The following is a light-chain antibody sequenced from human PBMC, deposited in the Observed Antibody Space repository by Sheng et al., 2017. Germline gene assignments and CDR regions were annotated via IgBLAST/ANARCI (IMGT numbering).Light chain of an antibody. CDR2: DTS. Sequence: EIVLTQSPATLSLSPGESATLSCRASQNINSYLVWYQQKPGQAPRLLIYDTSNRATGIPARFSGSGSGTDFTLSISSLEPEDFAVYYCQQRTNWPTFGQGTKAGDQT. CDR1: QNINSY. V-gene: IGKV3-11*01. J-gene: IGKJ2*01. CDR3: QQRTNWPT.